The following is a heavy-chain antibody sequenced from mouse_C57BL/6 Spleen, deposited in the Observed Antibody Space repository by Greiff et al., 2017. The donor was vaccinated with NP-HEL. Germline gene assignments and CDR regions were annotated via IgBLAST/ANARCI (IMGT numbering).Heavy chain of an antibody. D-gene: IGHD1-1*01. V-gene: IGHV1-4*01. J-gene: IGHJ3*01. CDR3: ARDYGSSYRFAY. Sequence: VQLQQSGAELARPGASVKMSCKASGYTFTSYTMHWVKQRPGQGLEWIGYINPSSGYTTYNQKFKDKATLTADKSSSTAYMQLSSLTAEDSAVYYCARDYGSSYRFAYWGQGTLVTVSA. CDR2: INPSSGYT. CDR1: GYTFTSYT.